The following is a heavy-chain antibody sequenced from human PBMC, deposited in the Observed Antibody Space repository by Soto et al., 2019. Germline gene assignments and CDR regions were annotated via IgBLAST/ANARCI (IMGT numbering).Heavy chain of an antibody. CDR1: GFTFSSYS. CDR3: ARGGGSGSYYYYGMDV. J-gene: IGHJ6*02. Sequence: GGSLRLSCAASGFTFSSYSMNWVRQAPGKGLEWVSYISSSSSTIYYADSVKGRFTISRDNAKNSLYLQMNSLRAEDTAVYYCARGGGSGSYYYYGMDVWGQGTTVTVSS. CDR2: ISSSSSTI. V-gene: IGHV3-48*01. D-gene: IGHD3-10*01.